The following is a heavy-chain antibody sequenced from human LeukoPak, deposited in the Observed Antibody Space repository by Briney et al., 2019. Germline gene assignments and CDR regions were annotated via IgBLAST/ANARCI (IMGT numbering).Heavy chain of an antibody. J-gene: IGHJ6*02. CDR1: GASISSSNW. D-gene: IGHD4-23*01. CDR3: ARFGYVETTVATPIKYYFAMDV. CDR2: IYHSGST. V-gene: IGHV4-4*02. Sequence: SETLSLTCAVSGASISSSNWWSWVRQPPGKGLEWVGEIYHSGSTNYIPSLKSRVTILVDESKSHFSLRLSSLTAADTAVYYCARFGYVETTVATPIKYYFAMDVWGQGTTVTVSS.